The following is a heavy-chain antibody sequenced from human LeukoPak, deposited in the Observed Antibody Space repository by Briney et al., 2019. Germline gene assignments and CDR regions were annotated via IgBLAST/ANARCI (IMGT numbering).Heavy chain of an antibody. Sequence: GGSLRLSCAASGFTFSNAWMNWVRQPPGKGLEWVGRIKSKTDGGTTDYAAPVKGRFTISRDDSKNTLYLQMNSLKTEDTAVYYCTTTAGSYCGGDCYSSWGQGTLVTVSS. CDR1: GFTFSNAW. D-gene: IGHD2-21*02. V-gene: IGHV3-15*01. CDR3: TTTAGSYCGGDCYSS. CDR2: IKSKTDGGTT. J-gene: IGHJ5*02.